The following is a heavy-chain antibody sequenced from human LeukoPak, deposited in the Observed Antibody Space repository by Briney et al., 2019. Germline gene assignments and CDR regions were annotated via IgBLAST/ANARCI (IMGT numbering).Heavy chain of an antibody. V-gene: IGHV4-4*07. CDR1: GGSTNSYY. CDR2: IYSSGST. J-gene: IGHJ4*02. D-gene: IGHD4-23*01. Sequence: SETLSLTCTVSGGSTNSYYWSWIRQPAGKGLEIGRIYSSGSTNYNPSLKSRVSMSVDTSKNQFSLKLTSVTAADTAVYYCARGGKATVVTMWGQGILVTVSS. CDR3: ARGGKATVVTM.